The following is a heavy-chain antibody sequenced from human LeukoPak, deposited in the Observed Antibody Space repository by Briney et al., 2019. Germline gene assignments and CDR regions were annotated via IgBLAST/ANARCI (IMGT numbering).Heavy chain of an antibody. CDR1: GFTFSSYS. D-gene: IGHD1-26*01. CDR2: ITSSSTYT. J-gene: IGHJ6*03. V-gene: IGHV3-21*01. Sequence: GGSLRLSCAASGFTFSSYSMNWVRKAPGKGLEWVSSITSSSTYTFYADSVKGRFTISRDNARNSLYLQMNSLRAEDTAVYYCARDPYSGTYGDTYYYYMDVWGKGTTVTISS. CDR3: ARDPYSGTYGDTYYYYMDV.